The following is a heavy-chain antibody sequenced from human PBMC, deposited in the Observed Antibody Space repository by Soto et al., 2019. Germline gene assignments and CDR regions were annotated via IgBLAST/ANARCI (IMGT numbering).Heavy chain of an antibody. D-gene: IGHD6-19*01. V-gene: IGHV1-69*13. J-gene: IGHJ6*02. Sequence: ASVKVSCKASGYTFTSYGISWVRQAPGPGLEWMGGIIPIFGTANYAQKFQGRVTITADESTSTAYMELSSLRSEDTAVYYCARVSIGSGWSDYYCGMDVWGQGTTVTVSS. CDR1: GYTFTSYG. CDR2: IIPIFGTA. CDR3: ARVSIGSGWSDYYCGMDV.